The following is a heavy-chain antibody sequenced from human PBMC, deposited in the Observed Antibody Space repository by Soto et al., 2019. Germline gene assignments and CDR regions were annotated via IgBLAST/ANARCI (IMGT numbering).Heavy chain of an antibody. J-gene: IGHJ4*01. CDR2: IKSKTDGGTT. CDR3: TTDSYSTIIIVRFDY. V-gene: IGHV3-15*07. Sequence: GSLRLSCAASGFTFSNAWINWVRQAPGKGLEWVGRIKSKTDGGTTDYAETVKGRFAISRDDSNNMVYLQMNRLKIEDTVVYYCTTDSYSTIIIVRFDYWGHGTLVTVSS. D-gene: IGHD3-22*01. CDR1: GFTFSNAW.